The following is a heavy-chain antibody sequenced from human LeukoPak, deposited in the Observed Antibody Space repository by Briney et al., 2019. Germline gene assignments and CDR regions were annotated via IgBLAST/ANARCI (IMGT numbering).Heavy chain of an antibody. CDR1: GYTFTDYY. D-gene: IGHD6-6*01. J-gene: IGHJ4*02. Sequence: ASGRVSCKASGYTFTDYYMHWVRQAPGQGLEWMGWINPNSGVTKYAQNFQGRVTMTRDTSISTAYMELSRLRSDDTAVYYCANLRPFGCWGQGTLVTV. CDR3: ANLRPFGC. CDR2: INPNSGVT. V-gene: IGHV1-2*02.